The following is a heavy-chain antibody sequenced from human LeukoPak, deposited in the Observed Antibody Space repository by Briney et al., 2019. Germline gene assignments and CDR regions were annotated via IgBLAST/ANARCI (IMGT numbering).Heavy chain of an antibody. CDR1: GFTFHNYA. CDR2: TSGDGIAT. D-gene: IGHD5/OR15-5a*01. Sequence: GGSLRLSCAASGFTFHNYAIHWVRHAPGKGLEWVSLTSGDGIATYFADSVKGRFTISRDNSKSSLFLQMNSLRTEDTALYYCARDHVYGGADYWGQGTLVTVSS. CDR3: ARDHVYGGADY. V-gene: IGHV3-43*02. J-gene: IGHJ4*02.